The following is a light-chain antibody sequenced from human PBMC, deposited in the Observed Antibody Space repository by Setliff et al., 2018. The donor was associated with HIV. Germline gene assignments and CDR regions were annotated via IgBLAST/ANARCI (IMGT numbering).Light chain of an antibody. V-gene: IGLV2-23*01. CDR1: SRDVGNYNL. CDR3: CPFAGGSTQV. Sequence: QSALTQPASVSGYPGQSITISCKGPSRDVGNYNLVSWYQQHPDKITKLIIYSTNRRPSGVSCRFSASKSASKASLTISGLPPEDEADYYCCPFAGGSTQVFGGGTKGTVL. J-gene: IGLJ2*01. CDR2: STN.